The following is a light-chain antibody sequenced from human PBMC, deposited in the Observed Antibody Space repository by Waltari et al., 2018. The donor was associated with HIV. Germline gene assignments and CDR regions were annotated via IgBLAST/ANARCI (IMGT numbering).Light chain of an antibody. CDR2: LEGSGSY. CDR3: ETWDSNTVV. CDR1: SGHSSYI. Sequence: PVLTQSSSASASLGSSVKLTCTLSSGHSSYIIAWHQQQPGTAPRDLMKLEGSGSYNKGSGVPDRFSGSSSAADRYLTISNLQFEDEADYYCETWDSNTVVFGGGTKLTVL. J-gene: IGLJ2*01. V-gene: IGLV4-60*02.